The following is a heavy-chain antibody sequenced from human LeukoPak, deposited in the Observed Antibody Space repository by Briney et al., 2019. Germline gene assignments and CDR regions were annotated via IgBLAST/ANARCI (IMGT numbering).Heavy chain of an antibody. CDR3: ARRSGIAVAGAFDY. Sequence: GGSLRLSCAASGFTFSNYAMRWVRQAPGKGLEWGSGISGSGDSTYYADSVKGRFTISRDNSQNTLYLQMNSLRAEDTAVYYCARRSGIAVAGAFDYWGQGTLVTVSS. D-gene: IGHD6-19*01. CDR2: ISGSGDST. V-gene: IGHV3-23*01. J-gene: IGHJ4*02. CDR1: GFTFSNYA.